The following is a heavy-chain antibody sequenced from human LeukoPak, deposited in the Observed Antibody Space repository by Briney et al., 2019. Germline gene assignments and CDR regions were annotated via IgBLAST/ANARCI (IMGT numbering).Heavy chain of an antibody. CDR1: GFTFSSYA. Sequence: GGSLRLSCAASGFTFSSYAMSSVRQAPGKGLEWVSSISGSGGSTYYADSVKGRFTISRDNSKNTLYLQINSLRAEDTAVYYCAKDAPSLYYDILTGDYDAFDIWGQGTMVTVSS. D-gene: IGHD3-9*01. CDR2: ISGSGGST. CDR3: AKDAPSLYYDILTGDYDAFDI. J-gene: IGHJ3*02. V-gene: IGHV3-23*01.